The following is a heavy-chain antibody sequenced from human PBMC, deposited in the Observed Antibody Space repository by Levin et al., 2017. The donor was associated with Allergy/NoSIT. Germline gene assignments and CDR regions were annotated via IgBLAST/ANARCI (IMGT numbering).Heavy chain of an antibody. V-gene: IGHV3-21*01. J-gene: IGHJ4*02. CDR3: ATNKVLYPMTHYKY. CDR2: ITYSSSYI. Sequence: GGSLRLSCAVSGLTFSSYSMTWVRQAPGKGLEWVSSITYSSSYIHYADSVKGRFTISRDNAKNSLYLQMNSLRAEDTAVYYCATNKVLYPMTHYKYWGQGTLVTVSS. CDR1: GLTFSSYS. D-gene: IGHD4/OR15-4a*01.